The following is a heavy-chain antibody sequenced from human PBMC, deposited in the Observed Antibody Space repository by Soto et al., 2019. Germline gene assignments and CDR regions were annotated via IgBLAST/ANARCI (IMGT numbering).Heavy chain of an antibody. D-gene: IGHD3-16*01. V-gene: IGHV3-13*01. CDR2: IGTAGDT. CDR1: GFTFSSYD. CDR3: ATGYDYIWGTDY. J-gene: IGHJ4*02. Sequence: LSLTCAASGFTFSSYDMHWVRQATGKGLEWVSAIGTAGDTYYPGSVKGRFTISRENAKNSLYLQMNSLRAGDTAVYYCATGYDYIWGTDYWGQGTLVTVSS.